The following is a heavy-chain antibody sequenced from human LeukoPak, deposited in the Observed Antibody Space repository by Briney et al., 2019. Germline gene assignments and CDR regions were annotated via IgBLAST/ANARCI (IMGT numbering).Heavy chain of an antibody. V-gene: IGHV4-39*02. J-gene: IGHJ6*02. CDR3: ARERQQLVPGYYYYGMDV. Sequence: PSETLSLTCTVSGGSISSSSYYWGWIRQPPGKGLEWIGSIYYSGSTYYNPSLKSRATISVDTSKTQFSLKLSSVTAADTAVYYCARERQQLVPGYYYYGMDVWGQGATVTVSS. D-gene: IGHD6-13*01. CDR2: IYYSGST. CDR1: GGSISSSSYY.